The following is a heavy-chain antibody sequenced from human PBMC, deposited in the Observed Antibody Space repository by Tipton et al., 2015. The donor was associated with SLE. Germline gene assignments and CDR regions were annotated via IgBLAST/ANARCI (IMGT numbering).Heavy chain of an antibody. CDR1: GYTFTGYY. CDR3: ATFRTDYYDMDV. Sequence: QLVQSGAEVRKPGASVKVSCRASGYTFTGYYMQWVRQAPGQGLEWMGRINPRSGGTNYAQKFQGRVTMTMDTSISTAYMELSRLTSDDTAVYYCATFRTDYYDMDVWGKGATVTVSS. CDR2: INPRSGGT. D-gene: IGHD1-14*01. J-gene: IGHJ6*03. V-gene: IGHV1-2*02.